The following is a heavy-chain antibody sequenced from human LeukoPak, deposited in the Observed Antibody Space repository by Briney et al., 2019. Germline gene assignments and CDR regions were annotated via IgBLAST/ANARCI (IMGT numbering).Heavy chain of an antibody. J-gene: IGHJ5*02. V-gene: IGHV4-34*01. D-gene: IGHD3-16*01. CDR3: ARGFEGVAGWFDP. CDR2: INHSGST. CDR1: GGSFSGYY. Sequence: PSETLSLTCAVYGGSFSGYYWSWIRQPPGKGLEWIGEINHSGSTNYNPSLKSRVTMSVDTSKNQFSLKLSSVIAADTAMYYCARGFEGVAGWFDPWGQGTLVTVSS.